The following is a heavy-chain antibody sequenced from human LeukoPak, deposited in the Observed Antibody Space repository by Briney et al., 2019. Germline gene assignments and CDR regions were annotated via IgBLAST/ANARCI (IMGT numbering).Heavy chain of an antibody. V-gene: IGHV1-18*01. CDR2: ISAYNGNT. D-gene: IGHD2-15*01. CDR1: GYTFTSYG. J-gene: IGHJ4*02. Sequence: ASVKVSCKASGYTFTSYGISWVRQAPGQGLEWMGWISAYNGNTNYAQKLQGRVTMTTDTSTSTAYMELRSLRSDDTAVYYCARDRRVLGYYSGGSCFGASYWGQGTLVTVSS. CDR3: ARDRRVLGYYSGGSCFGASY.